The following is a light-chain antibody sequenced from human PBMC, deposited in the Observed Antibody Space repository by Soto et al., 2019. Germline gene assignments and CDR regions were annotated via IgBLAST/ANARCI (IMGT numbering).Light chain of an antibody. Sequence: EVVVTQSPATLSVSPGARCTLSCMASQSVSSYLAWYQQKPGQAHRLLIYGASTRATGITARFSGSGSGTDFTLIISSLQSEDSAVYYCQLYNSWLWTVGQGTKVEIK. J-gene: IGKJ1*01. CDR2: GAS. V-gene: IGKV3-15*01. CDR3: QLYNSWLWT. CDR1: QSVSSY.